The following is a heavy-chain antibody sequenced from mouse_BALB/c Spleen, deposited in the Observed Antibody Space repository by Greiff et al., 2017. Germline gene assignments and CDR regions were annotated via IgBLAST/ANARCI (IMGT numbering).Heavy chain of an antibody. Sequence: EVQGVESGGGLVQPGGSRKLSCAASGFTFSSFGMHWVRQAPEKGLEWVAYISSGSSTIYYADTVKGRFTISRDNPKNTLFLQMTSLRSEDTAMYYCARSPYYYGSSYDAMDYGGQGTSVTVSS. D-gene: IGHD1-1*01. V-gene: IGHV5-17*02. J-gene: IGHJ4*01. CDR3: ARSPYYYGSSYDAMDY. CDR2: ISSGSSTI. CDR1: GFTFSSFG.